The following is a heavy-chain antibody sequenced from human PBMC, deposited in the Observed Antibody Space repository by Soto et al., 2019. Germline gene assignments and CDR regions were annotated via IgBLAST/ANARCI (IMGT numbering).Heavy chain of an antibody. Sequence: GESLKISCAASGFTFSSYAMGWVRQAPGKGLEWVSAISGSGGSTYYADSVKGRFTISRDNSKNTLYLQMNSLRAEDTAVYYCAKFGFCSGSRCLGFDYWGQGTLVTVSS. CDR3: AKFGFCSGSRCLGFDY. D-gene: IGHD2-15*01. V-gene: IGHV3-23*01. CDR1: GFTFSSYA. J-gene: IGHJ4*02. CDR2: ISGSGGST.